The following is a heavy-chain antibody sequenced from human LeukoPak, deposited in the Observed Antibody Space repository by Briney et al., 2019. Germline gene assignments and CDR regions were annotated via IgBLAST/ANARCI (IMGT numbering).Heavy chain of an antibody. Sequence: PGGSLRLSCAASGFTFSSYAMSWVRQAPGKGLEWVSAISGSGGSTYYADSVKGRFTISRDNSKNTLYLQMNSLRAEDTAVYYCAKDRTMVRGAPYYFDYWGQGTLVTVSS. D-gene: IGHD3-10*01. J-gene: IGHJ4*02. CDR2: ISGSGGST. V-gene: IGHV3-23*01. CDR1: GFTFSSYA. CDR3: AKDRTMVRGAPYYFDY.